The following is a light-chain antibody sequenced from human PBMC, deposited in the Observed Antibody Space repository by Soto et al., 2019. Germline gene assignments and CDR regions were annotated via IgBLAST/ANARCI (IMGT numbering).Light chain of an antibody. CDR1: QSISSN. V-gene: IGKV3-15*01. Sequence: EIAMTQSPATLSVSPGERATLSCRASQSISSNLAWYQQKPGQAPRPLIYDVSTRATGIPARFSGSGSGTEFTLTISSLQSEDFAVYYCQQYKNWPPITFGQGTRLEI. CDR3: QQYKNWPPIT. J-gene: IGKJ5*01. CDR2: DVS.